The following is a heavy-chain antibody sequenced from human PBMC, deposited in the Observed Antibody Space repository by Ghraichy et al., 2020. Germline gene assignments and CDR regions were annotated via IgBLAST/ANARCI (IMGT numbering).Heavy chain of an antibody. CDR1: GGSFSGYY. V-gene: IGHV4-34*01. Sequence: SETLSLTCAVYGGSFSGYYWSWIRQPPGKGLEWIGEINHSGSTNYNPSLKSRVTISVDTSKNQFSLKLSSVTAADTAVYYCARGMLRFLEWLSLFDYWGQGTLVTVSS. J-gene: IGHJ4*02. CDR3: ARGMLRFLEWLSLFDY. CDR2: INHSGST. D-gene: IGHD3-3*01.